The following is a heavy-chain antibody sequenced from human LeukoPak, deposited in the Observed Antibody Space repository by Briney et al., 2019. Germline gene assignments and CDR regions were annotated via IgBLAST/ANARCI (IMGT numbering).Heavy chain of an antibody. CDR3: ARSLTAMASPFGY. J-gene: IGHJ4*02. V-gene: IGHV3-7*01. CDR1: GFRFRNHW. D-gene: IGHD5-18*01. Sequence: GGSLRLSCEASGFRFRNHWMNWVRQAPGKGLEWVANIKEDGSEKYYVDSVKGRFTISRDNARNSLFLQMNSLRAEDTAVYYCARSLTAMASPFGYWGQGTLVTVSS. CDR2: IKEDGSEK.